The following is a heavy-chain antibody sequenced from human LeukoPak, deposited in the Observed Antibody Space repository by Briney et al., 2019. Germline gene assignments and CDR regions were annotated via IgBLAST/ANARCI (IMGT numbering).Heavy chain of an antibody. V-gene: IGHV1-69*04. CDR3: ARMTWIQLWIYFDY. J-gene: IGHJ4*02. Sequence: SVKVSCKASGGTFSSYAISWVRQAPGQGLEWMGRIIPILGIANYAQKFQGRVTITADKSTSTAYMELSSLRSEDTAVYYCARMTWIQLWIYFDYWGQGTLVTVSS. D-gene: IGHD5-18*01. CDR2: IIPILGIA. CDR1: GGTFSSYA.